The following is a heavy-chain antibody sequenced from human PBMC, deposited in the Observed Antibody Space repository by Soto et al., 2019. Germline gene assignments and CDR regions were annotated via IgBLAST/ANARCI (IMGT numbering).Heavy chain of an antibody. CDR1: GFTFSSYG. CDR3: AKGGYGSGTAIDY. Sequence: GGSLRLSCAAYGFTFSSYGMQWVRQAPGKGLEWVAVISYDGSNKYYADSVKGRFTISRDNSKNTLYLQMNSLRAEDTAVYYCAKGGYGSGTAIDYWGQGTLVTVSS. J-gene: IGHJ4*02. D-gene: IGHD3-10*01. V-gene: IGHV3-30*18. CDR2: ISYDGSNK.